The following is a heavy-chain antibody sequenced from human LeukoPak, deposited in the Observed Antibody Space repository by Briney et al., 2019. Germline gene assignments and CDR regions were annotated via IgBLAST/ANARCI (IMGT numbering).Heavy chain of an antibody. V-gene: IGHV3-30-3*01. D-gene: IGHD3-10*01. J-gene: IGHJ3*02. CDR2: ISYDGSNK. Sequence: GGSLRLSCAASGFTFSSYAMHWVRQAPGKGLEWVAVISYDGSNKYYADSVKGRFTISRDNSKNTLYLQMNSLRAEDTAVYYCARSMVRGIIVALDIWGQGTMVTVSS. CDR1: GFTFSSYA. CDR3: ARSMVRGIIVALDI.